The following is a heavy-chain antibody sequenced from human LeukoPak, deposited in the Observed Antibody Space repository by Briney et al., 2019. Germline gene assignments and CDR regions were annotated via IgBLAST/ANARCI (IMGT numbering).Heavy chain of an antibody. J-gene: IGHJ2*01. V-gene: IGHV3-66*01. CDR1: GFPVKTNY. CDR3: VRDPHNSGSGRYFDL. CDR2: FYSGGTI. D-gene: IGHD3-10*01. Sequence: GGSLRLSCAASGFPVKTNYMSWVRQAPGKGLEWVSVFYSGGTIRYADFVKGRFTVSRDISQNSLNLQMNSLTAEDTAVYYCVRDPHNSGSGRYFDLWGGGALVTVSP.